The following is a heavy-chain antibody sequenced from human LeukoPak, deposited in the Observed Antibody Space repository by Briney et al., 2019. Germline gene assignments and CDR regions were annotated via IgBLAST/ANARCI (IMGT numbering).Heavy chain of an antibody. CDR2: ISSSSSYI. D-gene: IGHD5-18*01. V-gene: IGHV3-21*01. CDR3: ARSAPRGDTAPDY. CDR1: GFTFSSYS. J-gene: IGHJ4*02. Sequence: PGGSLRLSCAASGFTFSSYSMNWVRQAPGKGLEWVSSISSSSSYIYYADSVKGRFTISRDNAKNSLYLQMNSLRAEDTAVYYCARSAPRGDTAPDYWGQGTLVTVSS.